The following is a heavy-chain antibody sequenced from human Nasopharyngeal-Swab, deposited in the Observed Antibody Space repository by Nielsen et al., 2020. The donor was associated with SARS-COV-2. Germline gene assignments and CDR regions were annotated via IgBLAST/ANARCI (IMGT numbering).Heavy chain of an antibody. CDR1: GYTFISFS. J-gene: IGHJ4*02. D-gene: IGHD3-16*01. V-gene: IGHV7-4-1*02. CDR2: INTNTGNP. CDR3: SGSLGAVGGNYFDY. Sequence: ASVQVSCKASGYTFISFSVHWLRQAPAQRPEWMGWINTNTGNPTFAQAFRGRFVFTLDTSVTTAHLQISSLKAEDTATYYCSGSLGAVGGNYFDYWGQGTLVTVSS.